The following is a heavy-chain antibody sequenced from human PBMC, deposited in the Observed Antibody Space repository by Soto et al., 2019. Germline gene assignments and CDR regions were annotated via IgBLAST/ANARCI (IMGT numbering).Heavy chain of an antibody. V-gene: IGHV3-23*01. CDR2: VSIGGST. D-gene: IGHD2-15*01. J-gene: IGHJ4*02. CDR1: GFTFSSYA. Sequence: GGSLRLSCAASGFTFSSYAMGWVRQGPGKGLEWVAMVSIGGSTHYADSVRGRFTISRDNSKNTLSLQMNSLTAEDTAVYFCAKRRGAGGHFDYWGQGALVTVSS. CDR3: AKRRGAGGHFDY.